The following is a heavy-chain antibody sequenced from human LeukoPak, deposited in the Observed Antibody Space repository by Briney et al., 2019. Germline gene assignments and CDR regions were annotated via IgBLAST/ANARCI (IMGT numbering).Heavy chain of an antibody. CDR1: GFTFSNYA. Sequence: GGSLRLSCVASGFTFSNYAMSWVRQAPGKGLEWVAVISYDGSNKYYADSVKGRFTISRDNSKNTLYLQMNSLRAEDTAVYYCAKGIQRWLQLNAFDIWGQGTMVTVSS. CDR2: ISYDGSNK. V-gene: IGHV3-30*18. D-gene: IGHD5-24*01. CDR3: AKGIQRWLQLNAFDI. J-gene: IGHJ3*02.